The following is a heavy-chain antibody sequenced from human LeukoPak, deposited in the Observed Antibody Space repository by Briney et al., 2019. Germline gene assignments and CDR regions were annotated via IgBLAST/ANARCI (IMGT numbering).Heavy chain of an antibody. CDR3: ARWDGSTDF. J-gene: IGHJ4*02. CDR1: GYSISSGYY. V-gene: IGHV4-38-2*01. Sequence: PSETLSLTCAVSGYSISSGYYWGWIRQPPGKGLEWIGEVNHSGSTNYNPSLKSRVTISVDTSKNQFSLKLTSVTAADAAVYYCARWDGSTDFWGQGTLVTVSS. CDR2: VNHSGST. D-gene: IGHD1-7*01.